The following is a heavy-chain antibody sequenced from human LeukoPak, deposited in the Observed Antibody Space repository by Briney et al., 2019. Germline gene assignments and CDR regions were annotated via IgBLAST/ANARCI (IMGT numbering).Heavy chain of an antibody. V-gene: IGHV3-43D*03. Sequence: GGSLRLSCAASGFIFDDYAMHWVRQAPGKGLEWVSLISWDGGSTYYADSVKGRFTISRDNSKNSLYLQMNSLRAEDTALYYCAKAVTGIAVDWGQGTLVTVSS. D-gene: IGHD6-19*01. CDR3: AKAVTGIAVD. CDR2: ISWDGGST. J-gene: IGHJ4*02. CDR1: GFIFDDYA.